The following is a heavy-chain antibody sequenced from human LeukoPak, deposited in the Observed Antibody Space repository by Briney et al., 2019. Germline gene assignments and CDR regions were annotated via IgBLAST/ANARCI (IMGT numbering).Heavy chain of an antibody. J-gene: IGHJ6*02. CDR1: GGSFSGYY. D-gene: IGHD4/OR15-4a*01. V-gene: IGHV4-34*01. Sequence: PSETLSLTCAVYGGSFSGYYWSWIRQPPGKGLEWIGEINHSGSTNYNPSLKSRVTISVDTSKNQFSLKLSSVTAADTAVYYCAKGGLNYYYGMDVWGQGTTVTVSS. CDR2: INHSGST. CDR3: AKGGLNYYYGMDV.